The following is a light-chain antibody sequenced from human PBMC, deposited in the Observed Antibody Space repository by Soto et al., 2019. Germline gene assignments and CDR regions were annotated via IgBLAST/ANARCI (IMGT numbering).Light chain of an antibody. CDR2: AAS. CDR3: QQYDNWPPGWT. V-gene: IGKV3-15*01. Sequence: EIVMKQSPDTLSVSPGERATLSCRASQALNINLAWYQQKPGQAPRLLIYAASTRATGVPARFSGSGSGTEFTLTITSLQYEDFAVYYCQQYDNWPPGWTFGQGTKVEIE. J-gene: IGKJ1*01. CDR1: QALNIN.